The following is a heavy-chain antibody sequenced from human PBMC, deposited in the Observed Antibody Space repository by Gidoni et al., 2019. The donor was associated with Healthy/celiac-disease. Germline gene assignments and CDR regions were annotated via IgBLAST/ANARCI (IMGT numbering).Heavy chain of an antibody. CDR3: ARDGDYDFWSGGNWFDP. CDR2: ISSSSSYI. D-gene: IGHD3-3*01. J-gene: IGHJ5*02. CDR1: GFTFRSYS. Sequence: EVQLVESGGGLVKPGGSLRLSCAASGFTFRSYSMNWFRQAPGKGLEWVSSISSSSSYIYYADSVKGRFTISRDNAKNSLYLQMNSLRAEDTAVYYCARDGDYDFWSGGNWFDPWGQGTLVTVSS. V-gene: IGHV3-21*01.